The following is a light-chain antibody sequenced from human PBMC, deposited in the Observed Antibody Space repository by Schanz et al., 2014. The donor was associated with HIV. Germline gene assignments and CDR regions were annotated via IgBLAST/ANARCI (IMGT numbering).Light chain of an antibody. Sequence: QSALTQPASVSGAPGQSITISCSGTSRDLGGSDYPPWDQQHPGKAPKVLIYDVRDRPSGVSNRFSGSKSGNTASLTISGLQAEDEAEYFCSSYTSSSTLVFGGGTKLTVL. J-gene: IGLJ3*02. CDR1: SRDLGGSDY. V-gene: IGLV2-14*03. CDR2: DVR. CDR3: SSYTSSSTLV.